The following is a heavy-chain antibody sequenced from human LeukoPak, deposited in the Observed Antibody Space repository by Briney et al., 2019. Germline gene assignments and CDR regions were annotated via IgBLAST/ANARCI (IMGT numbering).Heavy chain of an antibody. V-gene: IGHV4-59*12. Sequence: SETLSLTCTVYGGSISSYNWGWIRQPPGKGLEWLGYFYYSGTTNYNPSLKSRVTTLVDTSKNQFSLKLSSVTAAGTSVYYCAGVPPAYDSSGYIFDYWGQGTLVTVSS. CDR3: AGVPPAYDSSGYIFDY. D-gene: IGHD3-22*01. CDR2: FYYSGTT. J-gene: IGHJ4*02. CDR1: GGSISSYN.